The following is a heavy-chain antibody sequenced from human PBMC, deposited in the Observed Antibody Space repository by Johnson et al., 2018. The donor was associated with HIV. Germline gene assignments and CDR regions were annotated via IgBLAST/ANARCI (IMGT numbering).Heavy chain of an antibody. CDR2: IYSGGST. V-gene: IGHV3-53*01. CDR3: ARGYRGSDDAFDI. Sequence: VQLVESGGGLIQPWGSLRLSCAASGFTVSSNYMSWVRQAPGKGLEWVSVIYSGGSTYYADSVKGRFTISRDNSKNTLYLQMNSLRAEDTAVYYCARGYRGSDDAFDIWGQGTMVTVSS. D-gene: IGHD1-26*01. J-gene: IGHJ3*02. CDR1: GFTVSSNY.